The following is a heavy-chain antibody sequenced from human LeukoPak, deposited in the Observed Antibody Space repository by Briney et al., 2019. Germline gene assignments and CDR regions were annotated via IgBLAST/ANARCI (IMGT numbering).Heavy chain of an antibody. CDR1: GFTFSSYA. CDR3: AKVTVCSSTSCYARDLFDY. J-gene: IGHJ4*02. CDR2: ISGSGGST. Sequence: GGSLRLSCAASGFTFSSYAMSWVRQAPGKGLEWVSAISGSGGSTYYADSVKGRFTISRDNSKNTLYLQMNSLRAEDTAVYYCAKVTVCSSTSCYARDLFDYWGQGTLVTASS. D-gene: IGHD2-2*01. V-gene: IGHV3-23*01.